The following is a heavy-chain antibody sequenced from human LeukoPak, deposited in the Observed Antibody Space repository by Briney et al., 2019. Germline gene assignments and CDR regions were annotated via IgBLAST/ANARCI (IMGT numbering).Heavy chain of an antibody. V-gene: IGHV3-23*01. J-gene: IGHJ4*02. Sequence: PGGSLRLSCAASGFTFSSYSMNWGGQGPGKGLEGVSGVPRSGGDTYYADSVKGRFTISRDNSKNTLHLQMNSLRPEDTAIYYCAKAETNTNRFFHCWGQGTLVTVSS. CDR2: VPRSGGDT. CDR3: AKAETNTNRFFHC. D-gene: IGHD2-8*01. CDR1: GFTFSSYS.